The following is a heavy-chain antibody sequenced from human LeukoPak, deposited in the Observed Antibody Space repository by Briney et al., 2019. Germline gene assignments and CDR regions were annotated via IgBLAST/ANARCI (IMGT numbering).Heavy chain of an antibody. CDR2: INHSGST. CDR3: ARDLSRSSGWSYAFDI. Sequence: PSETLSLTCAVYGGSFSGYYWSWIRQPPGKGLEWIGEINHSGSTNYNPSLKSRVTISVDTSKNQFSLKLSSVTAADTAVYYCARDLSRSSGWSYAFDIWGQGTMVTVSS. J-gene: IGHJ3*02. D-gene: IGHD6-19*01. V-gene: IGHV4-34*01. CDR1: GGSFSGYY.